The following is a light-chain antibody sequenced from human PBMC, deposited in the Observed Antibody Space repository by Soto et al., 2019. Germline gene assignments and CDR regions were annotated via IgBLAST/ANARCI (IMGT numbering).Light chain of an antibody. J-gene: IGKJ1*01. Sequence: DIQMTQSPSTLSASVGDRVTITCRASQSVSSWLAWYQQKPGKAPKLLIHDVSSLQSGVPSRLSGSGSGTEFTLTISSLQPDDSATYYCQQYNTYWTFGQGTKVEIK. CDR2: DVS. CDR3: QQYNTYWT. CDR1: QSVSSW. V-gene: IGKV1-5*01.